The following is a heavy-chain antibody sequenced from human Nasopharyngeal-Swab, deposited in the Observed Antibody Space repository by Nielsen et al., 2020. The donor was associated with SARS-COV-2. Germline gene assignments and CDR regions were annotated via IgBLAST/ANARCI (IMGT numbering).Heavy chain of an antibody. CDR3: ARDGIRAAAGLGMGWFDP. J-gene: IGHJ5*02. CDR1: GYTFTSYG. D-gene: IGHD6-13*01. Sequence: ASVKVSCKASGYTFTSYGISWVRQAPGQGLEWMGWISAYNGNTNYAQKPQGRVTMTTDTSTSTAYMELRSLRSDDTAVYYCARDGIRAAAGLGMGWFDPWGQGTLVTVSS. V-gene: IGHV1-18*01. CDR2: ISAYNGNT.